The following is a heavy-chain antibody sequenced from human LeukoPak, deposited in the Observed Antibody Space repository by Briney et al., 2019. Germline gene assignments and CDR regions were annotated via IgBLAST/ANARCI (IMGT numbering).Heavy chain of an antibody. Sequence: PSETLSLTCTVFGVSVTTSGYYGAWIRQPPGRGLEWIGSISYSGITYYKPSLRGRVTISGDTAKNQFSLKLSSVTAADTAVYYCARHNDYASLMDVWDQGTTVTVSS. CDR1: GVSVTTSGYY. D-gene: IGHD2-2*01. CDR2: ISYSGIT. J-gene: IGHJ6*02. CDR3: ARHNDYASLMDV. V-gene: IGHV4-39*01.